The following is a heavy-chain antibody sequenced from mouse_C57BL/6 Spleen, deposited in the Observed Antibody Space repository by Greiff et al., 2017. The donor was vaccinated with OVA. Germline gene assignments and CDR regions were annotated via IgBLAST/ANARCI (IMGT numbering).Heavy chain of an antibody. Sequence: VQLQQPGAELVKPGASVKLSCKASGYTFTSYWMQWVKQRPGQGLEWIGEIDPSDSYTNYNQKFKGKATLTVDTSSSTAYMQLSSLTSEDSAVYYCARCSHYYGSSYDYAMDYWGQGTSGTVSA. CDR1: GYTFTSYW. D-gene: IGHD1-1*01. CDR2: IDPSDSYT. CDR3: ARCSHYYGSSYDYAMDY. V-gene: IGHV1-50*01. J-gene: IGHJ4*01.